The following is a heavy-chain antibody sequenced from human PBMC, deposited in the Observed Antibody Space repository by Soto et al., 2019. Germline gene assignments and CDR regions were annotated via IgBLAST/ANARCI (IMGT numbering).Heavy chain of an antibody. CDR3: ARVGGYDFWSGYYTYYYYGMDV. CDR2: ISAGNGNT. J-gene: IGHJ6*02. CDR1: GYIFTSYT. D-gene: IGHD3-3*01. V-gene: IGHV1-3*01. Sequence: ASVKVSCKASGYIFTSYTMHWVRQAPGQRLEWMGWISAGNGNTKYSQELQGRVTMTTDTSTSIAYMELRSLRSDDTAVYYCARVGGYDFWSGYYTYYYYGMDVWGQGTTVTVSS.